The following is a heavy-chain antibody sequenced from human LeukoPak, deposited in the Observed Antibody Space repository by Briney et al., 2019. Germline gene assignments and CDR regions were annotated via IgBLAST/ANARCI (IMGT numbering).Heavy chain of an antibody. Sequence: PSETLSLTCSVSGGSISRSSYYWGWIRQPPGKGLEWIGYIYYSGSTSYNPSLKSRVTISVDTSKNQFSLKLSSVTAADTAVYYCARDYGSGSYDYWGQGTLVTVSS. CDR2: IYYSGST. CDR1: GGSISRSSYY. D-gene: IGHD3-10*01. CDR3: ARDYGSGSYDY. J-gene: IGHJ4*02. V-gene: IGHV4-61*01.